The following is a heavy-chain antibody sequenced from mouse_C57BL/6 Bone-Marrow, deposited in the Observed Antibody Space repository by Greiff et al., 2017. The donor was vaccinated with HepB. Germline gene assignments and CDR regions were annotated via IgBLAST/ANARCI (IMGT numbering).Heavy chain of an antibody. J-gene: IGHJ3*01. CDR3: ARPFHYYGSSPPWFAY. Sequence: VQLQQSGPELVKPGASVKISCKASGYTFTDYYMNWVKQSHGKSLEWIGDINPNNGGTSYNQKFKGKATLTVDKSSSTAYMELRSLTSEDSAVYYCARPFHYYGSSPPWFAYWGQGTLVTVSA. D-gene: IGHD1-1*01. CDR1: GYTFTDYY. CDR2: INPNNGGT. V-gene: IGHV1-26*01.